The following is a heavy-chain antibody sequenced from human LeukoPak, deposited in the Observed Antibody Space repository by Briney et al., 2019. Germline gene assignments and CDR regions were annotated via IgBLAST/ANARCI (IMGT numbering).Heavy chain of an antibody. V-gene: IGHV3-49*04. D-gene: IGHD2-15*01. CDR3: TTYRAYCSGGACYRHLEY. J-gene: IGHJ4*02. Sequence: GGSLRLSCTASGSTFADYGLTWVRQAPGKGLEWVGLIRSNTYGGTTESAASVKGRFSISRDDSEDIAYLQMNSLKIEDTALYYCTTYRAYCSGGACYRHLEYWGQGTLVTVSS. CDR1: GSTFADYG. CDR2: IRSNTYGGTT.